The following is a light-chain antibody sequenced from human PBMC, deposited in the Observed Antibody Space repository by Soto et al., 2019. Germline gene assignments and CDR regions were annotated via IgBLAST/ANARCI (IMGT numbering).Light chain of an antibody. CDR3: QQYNSYSLT. CDR1: QSISSW. V-gene: IGKV1-5*03. CDR2: KAS. Sequence: DIQMTQSPSTLSASVGDRVTITCRASQSISSWLAWYQQKPGKAPKLLTYKASSLESGVPSRFSGSGSGTEFTLTISSLQPDDFATDYGQQYNSYSLTFGQGTRLEI. J-gene: IGKJ5*01.